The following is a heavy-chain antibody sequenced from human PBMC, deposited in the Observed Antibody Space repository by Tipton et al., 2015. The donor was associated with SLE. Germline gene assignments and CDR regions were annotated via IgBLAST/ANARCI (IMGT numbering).Heavy chain of an antibody. CDR1: GFTFSNAW. J-gene: IGHJ1*01. CDR2: IKSKTDGGTT. D-gene: IGHD2-2*02. Sequence: SLRLSCAASGFTFSNAWMSWVRQAPGKGLEWVGRIKSKTDGGTTDYAAPVKGRFTISRDDSKNTLYLQMNSLKTEDTAVYYCTTDLGGGCSSTSCYTPVAEYFQHWGQGTLVTVSS. V-gene: IGHV3-15*01. CDR3: TTDLGGGCSSTSCYTPVAEYFQH.